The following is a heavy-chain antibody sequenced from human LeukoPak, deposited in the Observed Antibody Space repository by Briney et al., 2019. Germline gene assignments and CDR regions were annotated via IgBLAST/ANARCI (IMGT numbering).Heavy chain of an antibody. CDR1: GRSFSGYY. D-gene: IGHD7-27*01. V-gene: IGHV4-34*01. CDR3: AVGLGTFDY. CDR2: INHSGST. J-gene: IGHJ4*02. Sequence: SETLSLTCAVYGRSFSGYYWSWIRQPPGKGLEWIGEINHSGSTNYNPSLKSRVTISVDTSKNQFSLKLSSVTAADTAVYYCAVGLGTFDYWGQGTLVTVSS.